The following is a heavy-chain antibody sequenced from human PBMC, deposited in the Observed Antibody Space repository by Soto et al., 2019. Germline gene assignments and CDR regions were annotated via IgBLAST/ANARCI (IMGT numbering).Heavy chain of an antibody. J-gene: IGHJ4*02. V-gene: IGHV4-31*03. D-gene: IGHD2-2*01. CDR3: ARDAPETAPY. Sequence: QVQLEESGPGLVKPSQTLSLTCTVSGGSISNGDYYWNWIRQHPEKGLEWIGYINYRGSTFYNPSLKSRIIISVEKSKNQFSLKLSSVTAADTAVYYCARDAPETAPYWGQGNLVTVSS. CDR1: GGSISNGDYY. CDR2: INYRGST.